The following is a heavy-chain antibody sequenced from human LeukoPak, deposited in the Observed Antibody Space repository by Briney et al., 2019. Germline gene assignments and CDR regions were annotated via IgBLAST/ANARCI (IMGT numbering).Heavy chain of an antibody. CDR3: ARDRSYSSRASGAPFDP. D-gene: IGHD6-13*01. V-gene: IGHV4-34*01. Sequence: PSETLSLTCAVYGGSFRGYYWSWIRQPPGKGLEWIGETNHSGSTNYNPSLKSRVTISVDTSKNQFSLKLSSVTAADTAVYYCARDRSYSSRASGAPFDPCGQGTLVTVSS. CDR1: GGSFRGYY. CDR2: TNHSGST. J-gene: IGHJ5*02.